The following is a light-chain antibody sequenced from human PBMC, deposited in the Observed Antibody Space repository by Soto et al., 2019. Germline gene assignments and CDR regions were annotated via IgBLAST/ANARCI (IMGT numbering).Light chain of an antibody. Sequence: EVVMTQSPATVSVSPGEGVTLSCRASQTISNDLAWYQQQPGQAPRLLIYGASTRATGVPARFSGGGSGREFTLIISSFQSEDFAFYYCQQNNKWPPVTFGGGTKVEIK. CDR3: QQNNKWPPVT. V-gene: IGKV3-15*01. CDR1: QTISND. J-gene: IGKJ4*01. CDR2: GAS.